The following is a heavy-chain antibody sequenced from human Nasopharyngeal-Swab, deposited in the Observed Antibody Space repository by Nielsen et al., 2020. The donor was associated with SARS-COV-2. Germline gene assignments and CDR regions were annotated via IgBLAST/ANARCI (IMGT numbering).Heavy chain of an antibody. CDR1: GGSFSGYY. D-gene: IGHD3-22*01. CDR3: ARGSGSSGRSFDY. CDR2: INHSGST. Sequence: SETLSLTCAVYGGSFSGYYWSWIRQPPGKGLEWIGEINHSGSTNYNPSLKSRVTISVDTSKNQFSLKLSSVTAADTAVYYCARGSGSSGRSFDYWGQGTLVTVSS. J-gene: IGHJ4*02. V-gene: IGHV4-34*01.